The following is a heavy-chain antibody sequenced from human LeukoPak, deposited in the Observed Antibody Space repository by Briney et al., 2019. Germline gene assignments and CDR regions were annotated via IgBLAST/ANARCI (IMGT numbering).Heavy chain of an antibody. Sequence: PGGSLRLSCAASGFTVSSNYMSWVRQAPGKGLEWVSVINSGGASTYYADSVKGRFTVSRDNSKNTLYLQMNSLGAEDTAVYYCAKERAGTSPLDYWGQGTLVTVSS. CDR2: INSGGAST. CDR3: AKERAGTSPLDY. J-gene: IGHJ4*02. CDR1: GFTVSSNY. D-gene: IGHD1-1*01. V-gene: IGHV3-53*01.